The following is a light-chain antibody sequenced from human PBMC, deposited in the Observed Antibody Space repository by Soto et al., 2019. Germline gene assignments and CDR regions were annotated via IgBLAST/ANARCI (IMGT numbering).Light chain of an antibody. CDR1: LSVSSK. J-gene: IGKJ4*01. Sequence: IVITQSPATLSVSPGERATLSCRASLSVSSKLVWYQQKPGPAPRLLIHDASTRATGIPARFTGSGSGTEFTLTINSLQSEDFAVDFCQQYNKWPLTFGGGTKVDIK. CDR3: QQYNKWPLT. CDR2: DAS. V-gene: IGKV3-15*01.